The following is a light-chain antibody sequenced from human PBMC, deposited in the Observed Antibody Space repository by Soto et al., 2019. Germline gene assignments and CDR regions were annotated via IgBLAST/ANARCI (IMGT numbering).Light chain of an antibody. Sequence: IQLTQSPSSLSASVGDSVTITCRASQGISRYLSWYQQKPGRAPKLLIFAASTLQSGVPARFSGSGSGTDFTLSITSLQPEDFATYYCQQLNTYPVTFGGGTKVEIK. CDR3: QQLNTYPVT. V-gene: IGKV1-9*01. CDR2: AAS. J-gene: IGKJ4*01. CDR1: QGISRY.